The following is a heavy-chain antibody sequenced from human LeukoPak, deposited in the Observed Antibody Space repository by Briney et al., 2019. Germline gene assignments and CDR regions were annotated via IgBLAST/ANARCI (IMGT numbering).Heavy chain of an antibody. CDR3: ARDSPWTYYDFWSGPYYFDY. CDR2: INHSGST. J-gene: IGHJ4*02. V-gene: IGHV4-34*01. Sequence: SETLSLTCAVYGGSFSGYYWSWIRQPPGKGLEWIGEINHSGSTNYNPSLKSRVTISVDTSKNQFSLKLSSVTAADTAVYYYARDSPWTYYDFWSGPYYFDYWGQGTLVTVSS. D-gene: IGHD3-3*01. CDR1: GGSFSGYY.